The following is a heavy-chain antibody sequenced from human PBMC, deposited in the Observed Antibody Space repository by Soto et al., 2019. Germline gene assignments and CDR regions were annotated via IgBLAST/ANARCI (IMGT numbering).Heavy chain of an antibody. J-gene: IGHJ3*02. V-gene: IGHV1-69*04. Sequence: SVKVSCKASGYTFANYGFSWVRQAPGQGLEWMGRIIPILGIANYAQKFQGRVTITADKSTSTAYMELSSLRSEDTAVYYCARDWGHYYDSSGLAFDIWGQGTMVTVSS. CDR1: GYTFANYG. CDR3: ARDWGHYYDSSGLAFDI. CDR2: IIPILGIA. D-gene: IGHD3-22*01.